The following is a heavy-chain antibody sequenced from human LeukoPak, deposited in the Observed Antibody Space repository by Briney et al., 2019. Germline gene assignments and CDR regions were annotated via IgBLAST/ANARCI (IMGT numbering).Heavy chain of an antibody. CDR2: IKEDGSEK. J-gene: IGHJ3*01. CDR3: ARDKASGSSYGSSFHF. V-gene: IGHV3-7*01. CDR1: GFTFNNCW. Sequence: GGSLRLSCAASGFTFNNCWMTWVRQGPGKGLEWVAQIKEDGSEKYYVDSVRGRFTISRDNAKNSLYLQMNSLRVEDTALYYCARDKASGSSYGSSFHFWGQGTMVTVSS. D-gene: IGHD1-26*01.